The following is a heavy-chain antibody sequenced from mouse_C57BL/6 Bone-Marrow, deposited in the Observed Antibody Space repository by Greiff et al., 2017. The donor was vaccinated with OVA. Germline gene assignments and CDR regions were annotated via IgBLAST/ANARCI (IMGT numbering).Heavy chain of an antibody. CDR2: IHPNSGST. Sequence: VQLQQPGAELVKPGASVKLSCKASGYTFTSYWMHWVKQRPGQGLEWIGMIHPNSGSTNYNEKFKSKATLTVDKSSSTAYMQLSSLTSEDSAVYYCARWGSSGYIFAYWGQGTLVTVSA. J-gene: IGHJ3*01. CDR1: GYTFTSYW. CDR3: ARWGSSGYIFAY. D-gene: IGHD3-2*02. V-gene: IGHV1-64*01.